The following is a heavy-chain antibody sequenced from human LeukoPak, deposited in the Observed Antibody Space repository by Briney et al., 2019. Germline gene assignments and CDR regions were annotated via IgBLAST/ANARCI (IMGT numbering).Heavy chain of an antibody. J-gene: IGHJ5*01. CDR3: SHRHNLGVTGPVVTFDS. Sequence: SGPTLVNPTQTLTLTRTFSGFSLSTGGMGVGWIRQPPGKALEWLAFIFWDDNEHYSPSLKNRLTITKDTSKNQVILTMINMDPVDTATYYCSHRHNLGVTGPVVTFDSWGQGTLVTVSS. CDR2: IFWDDNE. CDR1: GFSLSTGGMG. V-gene: IGHV2-5*02. D-gene: IGHD2-21*02.